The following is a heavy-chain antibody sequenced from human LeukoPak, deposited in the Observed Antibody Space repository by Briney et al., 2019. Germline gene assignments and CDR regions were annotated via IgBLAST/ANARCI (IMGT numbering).Heavy chain of an antibody. D-gene: IGHD1-26*01. CDR2: ISAYNGNT. CDR1: GFTFSSYG. CDR3: ARGGATTSFDS. J-gene: IGHJ4*02. V-gene: IGHV1-18*01. Sequence: ASVKVSCKASGFTFSSYGFSWVRQAPGQGLEWMGWISAYNGNTNYAQKLQGRVTMTTDTSTSTAYMDLRSLRSDDTAVYHCARGGATTSFDSWGQGTLITVSS.